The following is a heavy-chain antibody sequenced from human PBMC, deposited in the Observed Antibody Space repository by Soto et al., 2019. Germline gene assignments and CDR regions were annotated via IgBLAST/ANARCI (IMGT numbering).Heavy chain of an antibody. V-gene: IGHV1-18*01. CDR3: ARVTRGSGAWFEP. CDR2: ISTYNGNT. J-gene: IGHJ5*02. CDR1: SETFASYD. Sequence: QVQLMQSGTEVKKPGASVKVSCKASSETFASYDITWVRQAPGQGLEWMGWISTYNGNTKYAQNVQGRVSMTTDTCTSTAYMELRSIKSDDTAGYYCARVTRGSGAWFEPWGQGTRVTVSS. D-gene: IGHD6-19*01.